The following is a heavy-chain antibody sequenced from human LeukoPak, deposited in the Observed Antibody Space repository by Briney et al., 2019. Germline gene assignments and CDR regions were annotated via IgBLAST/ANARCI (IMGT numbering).Heavy chain of an antibody. CDR3: ARVTGYMIEDYFDY. CDR2: IFYSGST. CDR1: GGSIGSSIYY. D-gene: IGHD3-22*01. J-gene: IGHJ4*02. Sequence: SETLSLTCTVSGGSIGSSIYYWCGIRQPPGKGLEWIGSIFYSGSTYYNPSLKSRVTISVDKSKSQVSLQLRSVTAADTAVYYCARVTGYMIEDYFDYWGQGTLVTVSS. V-gene: IGHV4-39*07.